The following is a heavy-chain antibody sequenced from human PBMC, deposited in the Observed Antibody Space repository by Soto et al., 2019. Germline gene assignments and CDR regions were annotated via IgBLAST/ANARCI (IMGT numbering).Heavy chain of an antibody. J-gene: IGHJ4*02. Sequence: SGPTLVNPTETLTLTCTVSGFSLSNARMGVSWIRQPPGKALEWLAHIFSNDEKSYSTSLKSRLTISKDTSKSQVVLTMTNMDPVDTATYYCARRLGYYDSPPEYYFDYWGQGTLVTVSS. CDR2: IFSNDEK. V-gene: IGHV2-26*01. CDR1: GFSLSNARMG. CDR3: ARRLGYYDSPPEYYFDY. D-gene: IGHD3-3*01.